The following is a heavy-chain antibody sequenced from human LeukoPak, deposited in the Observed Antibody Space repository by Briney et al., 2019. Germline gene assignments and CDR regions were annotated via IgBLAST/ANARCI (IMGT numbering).Heavy chain of an antibody. CDR1: GYSFTKYA. D-gene: IGHD1-26*01. J-gene: IGHJ4*02. V-gene: IGHV1-3*03. CDR3: AKEGLRVGAPRNYFDY. CDR2: ITADDGDT. Sequence: GASVKVSCRASGYSFTKYAIHWMRQAPGHRLEWMGWITADDGDTKYSEDLQGRVTITSDTSATTTYIELSSLTSEDMAVYYCAKEGLRVGAPRNYFDYWGQGTLVTVSS.